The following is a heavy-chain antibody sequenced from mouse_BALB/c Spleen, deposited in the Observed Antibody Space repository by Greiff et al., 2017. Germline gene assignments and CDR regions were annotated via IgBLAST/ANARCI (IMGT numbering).Heavy chain of an antibody. V-gene: IGHV5-9-4*01. J-gene: IGHJ3*01. CDR1: GFTFSSYA. CDR2: ISSGGSYT. Sequence: DVKLVESGGGLVKPGGSLKLSCAASGFTFSSYAMSWVRQSPEKRLEWVAEISSGGSYTYYPDTVTGRFTISRDNAKNTLYLEMSSLRSEDTAMYYCAKLGQGSWFAYWGQGTLVTVSA. D-gene: IGHD4-1*01. CDR3: AKLGQGSWFAY.